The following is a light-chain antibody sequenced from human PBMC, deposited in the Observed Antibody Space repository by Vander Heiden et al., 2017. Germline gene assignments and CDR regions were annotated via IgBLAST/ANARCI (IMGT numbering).Light chain of an antibody. Sequence: EIVFTQSPATLSLSLGERATLSRRARHSVSSYLAWYQQKPGQAPTLPLHDASTRATSSPARCSSGGSWTDVTLTISSREPEDVAVYYCRQRTICPPLTFGPGTKVDI. CDR3: RQRTICPPLT. CDR2: DAS. CDR1: HSVSSY. J-gene: IGKJ3*01. V-gene: IGKV3-11*01.